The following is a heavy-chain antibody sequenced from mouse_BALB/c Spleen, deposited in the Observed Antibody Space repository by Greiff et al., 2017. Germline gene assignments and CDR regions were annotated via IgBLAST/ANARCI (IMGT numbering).Heavy chain of an antibody. J-gene: IGHJ4*01. D-gene: IGHD2-1*01. CDR3: ARDGNSYYAMDY. CDR2: IDPYNGGT. CDR1: GYAFTSYN. Sequence: EVKLQESGPELVKPGASVKVSCKASGYAFTSYNMYWVKQSHGKSLEWIGYIDPYNGGTSYNQKFKGKATLTVDKSSSTAYMHLNSLTSEDSAVYYCARDGNSYYAMDYWGQGTSVTVSS. V-gene: IGHV1S135*01.